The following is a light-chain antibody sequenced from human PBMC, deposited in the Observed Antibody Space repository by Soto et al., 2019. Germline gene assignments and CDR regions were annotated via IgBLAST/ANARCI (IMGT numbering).Light chain of an antibody. V-gene: IGKV1-17*01. CDR1: QGIGND. J-gene: IGKJ4*01. Sequence: DIQMTQSPSSLSASVGDRVTITCRASQGIGNDLGWYQQKPGKAPKRLIYAASNLQNGVPSRFSGSESGTEFTLKNSTLPHEDLATNYCQQKNFNPPTLGGGTKVELK. CDR3: QQKNFNPPT. CDR2: AAS.